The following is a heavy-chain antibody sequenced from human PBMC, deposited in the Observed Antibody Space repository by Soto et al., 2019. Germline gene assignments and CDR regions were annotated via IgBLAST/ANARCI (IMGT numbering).Heavy chain of an antibody. D-gene: IGHD5-18*01. V-gene: IGHV1-18*01. CDR2: ISPNSGNT. Sequence: ASVKVSCKASGYTFTSYDINWVRQATGQGLEWMGWISPNSGNTSYAQKLQGRVTMTTDTSTSTAYMELRSLRSDDTAVYYCARDSDGYSYGSWGQGTLVTVSS. CDR1: GYTFTSYD. J-gene: IGHJ4*02. CDR3: ARDSDGYSYGS.